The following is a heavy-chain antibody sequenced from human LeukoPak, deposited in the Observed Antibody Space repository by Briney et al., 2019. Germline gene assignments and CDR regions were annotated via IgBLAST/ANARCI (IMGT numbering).Heavy chain of an antibody. CDR2: INEGATTI. CDR1: GFTVNSSE. CDR3: VRGRLLRSTRYFDY. J-gene: IGHJ4*02. V-gene: IGHV3-48*03. Sequence: GGSLRLSCAAPGFTVNSSEMHWVRQAPGKGLEWISYINEGATTINYADSVWGRFTISRDNAQNSVHLQMNSLRDEDTAVYYCVRGRLLRSTRYFDYWGQGALVTVSS. D-gene: IGHD2-21*02.